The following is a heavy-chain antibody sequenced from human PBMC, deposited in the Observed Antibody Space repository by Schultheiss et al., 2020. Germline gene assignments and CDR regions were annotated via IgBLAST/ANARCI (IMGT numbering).Heavy chain of an antibody. Sequence: GSLRLSCTVSGGSISSSSYYWGWIRQPPGKGLEWIGSIYYSGSTYYNPSLKSRVTISVDTSKNQFSLNLSSVTAADTAVYYCARGRVATIYYFDYWGQGTLMTVSS. CDR1: GGSISSSSYY. J-gene: IGHJ4*02. V-gene: IGHV4-39*01. CDR2: IYYSGST. D-gene: IGHD5-12*01. CDR3: ARGRVATIYYFDY.